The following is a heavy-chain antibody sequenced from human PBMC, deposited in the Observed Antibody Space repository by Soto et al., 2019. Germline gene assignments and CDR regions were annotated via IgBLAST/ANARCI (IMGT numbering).Heavy chain of an antibody. CDR1: GGTFSSYA. CDR3: ANSRSALLGAFDI. J-gene: IGHJ3*02. V-gene: IGHV1-69*06. Sequence: VASVKVSCKXSGGTFSSYAISWVRQAPGQGLEWMGGIIPIFGTANYAQKFQGRVTITADKSTSTAYMELSSLRSEDTAVYYCANSRSALLGAFDIWGQGTMVTVSS. D-gene: IGHD3-10*01. CDR2: IIPIFGTA.